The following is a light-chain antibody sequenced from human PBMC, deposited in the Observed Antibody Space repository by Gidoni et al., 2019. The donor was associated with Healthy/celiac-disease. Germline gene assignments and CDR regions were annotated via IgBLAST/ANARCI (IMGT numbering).Light chain of an antibody. CDR1: QSISNY. CDR2: AAS. CDR3: QQYNSYPLT. J-gene: IGKJ4*01. Sequence: DIQMTQSPSSLSASVGDRVTITCRASQSISNYLAWFQQKPGKATKSLIYAASSLQSGVPSKFSGSGSGTDFTLTISSLQPEDVATYYCQQYNSYPLTFGGXTKVEIK. V-gene: IGKV1-16*02.